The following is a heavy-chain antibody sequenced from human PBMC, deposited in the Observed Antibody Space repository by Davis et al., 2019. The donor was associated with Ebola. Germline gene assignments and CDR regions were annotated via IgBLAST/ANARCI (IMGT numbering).Heavy chain of an antibody. J-gene: IGHJ4*02. Sequence: MPSETLSLTCTVSGGSISSYYWSWIRQPPGKGLEWIGYIYYSGSTNYNPSLKSRVTISVDTSKNQFSLRVSSVTAADTAVYYCARAHYDFWSGYYVDWGQGTLVTVSS. CDR1: GGSISSYY. V-gene: IGHV4-59*12. D-gene: IGHD3-3*01. CDR3: ARAHYDFWSGYYVD. CDR2: IYYSGST.